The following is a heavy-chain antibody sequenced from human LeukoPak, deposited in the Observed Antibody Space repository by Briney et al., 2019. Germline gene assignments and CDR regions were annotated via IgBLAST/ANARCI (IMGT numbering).Heavy chain of an antibody. V-gene: IGHV3-7*01. CDR2: IKQDESEK. CDR3: ARAARQSDF. J-gene: IGHJ4*02. Sequence: GGSLRLSSAASGFTFSNYWRTWHRQAPGKGLEWVANIKQDESEKYYVDSVKGRFTISRDNAKNSLYLQMNSLRVEDTAVYYCARAARQSDFWGQGTLVTVSS. CDR1: GFTFSNYW. D-gene: IGHD6-6*01.